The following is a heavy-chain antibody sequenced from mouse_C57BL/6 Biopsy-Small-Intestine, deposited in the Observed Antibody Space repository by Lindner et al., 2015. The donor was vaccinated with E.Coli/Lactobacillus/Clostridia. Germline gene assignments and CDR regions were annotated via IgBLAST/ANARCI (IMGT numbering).Heavy chain of an antibody. CDR2: IYPYNDGT. CDR3: ARPLCVAYFDY. CDR1: GYTFTSYV. Sequence: VQLQESGPELVKPGASVKMSCKASGYTFTSYVMHWVKQKPGQGLEWIGYIYPYNDGTKYNEKFKGKATLTSDKSSSTAYMELSSLTSEDSAVYYCARPLCVAYFDYWGQGTTLTVSS. V-gene: IGHV1-14*01. D-gene: IGHD1-1*01. J-gene: IGHJ2*01.